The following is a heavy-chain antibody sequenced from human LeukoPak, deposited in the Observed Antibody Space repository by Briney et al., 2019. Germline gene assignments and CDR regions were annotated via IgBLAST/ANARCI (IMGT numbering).Heavy chain of an antibody. Sequence: SETLSLTCAVYGGSFSGYYWSWIRQPPGKGLEWIGEFNHSGSTNYNPSLKSRVTISVDTSKNQFSLKLSSVTAADTAVYYCARSPIFGVPAATYYFDYWGQGTLVTVSS. J-gene: IGHJ4*02. CDR3: ARSPIFGVPAATYYFDY. D-gene: IGHD2-2*01. CDR1: GGSFSGYY. V-gene: IGHV4-34*01. CDR2: FNHSGST.